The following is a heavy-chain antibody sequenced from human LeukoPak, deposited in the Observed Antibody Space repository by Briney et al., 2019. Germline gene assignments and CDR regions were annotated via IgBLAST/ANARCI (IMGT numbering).Heavy chain of an antibody. CDR3: AREGTSTDDY. Sequence: ASVKVSCKASGYTFSNFGINWARQAPGQGLEWMGWISGNNDNPNYGQKFQGRFTVTTDSSTNTAYMELSNLRFDDTAVYYCAREGTSTDDYWGQRTLVTVSS. J-gene: IGHJ4*02. CDR2: ISGNNDNP. V-gene: IGHV1-18*01. D-gene: IGHD2-2*01. CDR1: GYTFSNFG.